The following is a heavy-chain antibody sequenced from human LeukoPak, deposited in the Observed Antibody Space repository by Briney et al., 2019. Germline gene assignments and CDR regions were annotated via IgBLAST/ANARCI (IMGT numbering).Heavy chain of an antibody. Sequence: SETLSLTCPVSGGSINSYYWNWIRQPPGKGLEWIGHIYYTGSTSYNASLRSRVMISMDTFKNQFALKLSSVTAADTAVYYCARVGFDYGEVWFDPWGQGTLVTVSS. J-gene: IGHJ5*02. V-gene: IGHV4-59*01. CDR2: IYYTGST. D-gene: IGHD4-17*01. CDR3: ARVGFDYGEVWFDP. CDR1: GGSINSYY.